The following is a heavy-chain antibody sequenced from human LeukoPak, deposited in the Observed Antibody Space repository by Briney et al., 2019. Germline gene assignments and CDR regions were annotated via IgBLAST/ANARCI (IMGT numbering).Heavy chain of an antibody. CDR1: GGSFSGYY. V-gene: IGHV4-34*01. CDR3: ARQKRWFDP. J-gene: IGHJ5*02. CDR2: INHSGST. Sequence: SETLSLTCAVYGGSFSGYYWSWIRQHPGKGLEWIGEINHSGSTNYNPSLKSRVTISVDTSKNQFSLKLSSVTAADTAVYYCARQKRWFDPWGQGTLVTVSS.